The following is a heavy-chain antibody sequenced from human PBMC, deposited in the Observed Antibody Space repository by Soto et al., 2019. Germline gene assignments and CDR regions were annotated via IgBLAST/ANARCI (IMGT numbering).Heavy chain of an antibody. J-gene: IGHJ6*02. CDR2: ISGYNGDT. CDR1: DYTFTRYG. D-gene: IGHD2-8*01. V-gene: IGHV1-18*01. Sequence: QGQLVQSRAELKKPGASVKVSCKASDYTFTRYGISWVRQAPGQGLEWMGWISGYNGDTNYAQKFQGRVTMTIDTSTTTAYMELRSLTSDDTAVYYCAKNGQPPYYYYGMDVWGQGTTVTVSS. CDR3: AKNGQPPYYYYGMDV.